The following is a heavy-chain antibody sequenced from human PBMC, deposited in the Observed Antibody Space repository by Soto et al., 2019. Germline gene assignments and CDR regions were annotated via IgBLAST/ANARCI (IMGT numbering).Heavy chain of an antibody. J-gene: IGHJ6*02. CDR3: AKDPWASGYFYVMDV. CDR2: ISGSGGST. D-gene: IGHD3-10*01. V-gene: IGHV3-23*01. Sequence: PGGSLRLSCAASGFTFISYAMSWVRQAPGKGLEWVSAISGSGGSTYYADSVKGRFTISRDNSKNTLYLQMNSLRAEDTAVYYCAKDPWASGYFYVMDVWGQGTTVTVSS. CDR1: GFTFISYA.